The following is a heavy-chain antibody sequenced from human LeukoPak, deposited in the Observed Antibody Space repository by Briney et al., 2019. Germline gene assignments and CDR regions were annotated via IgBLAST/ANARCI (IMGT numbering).Heavy chain of an antibody. Sequence: LTGGSLRLPCEASGFNFDDYGMTWVRQAPGAGLEWVSGISWNGDSTTYADSVKGRFTISRDSAKSSLYLQMNSLRGEDTALYYCARGSGSYSTYFDFWGQGTLVTVSS. CDR1: GFNFDDYG. V-gene: IGHV3-20*04. CDR2: ISWNGDST. D-gene: IGHD1-26*01. J-gene: IGHJ4*02. CDR3: ARGSGSYSTYFDF.